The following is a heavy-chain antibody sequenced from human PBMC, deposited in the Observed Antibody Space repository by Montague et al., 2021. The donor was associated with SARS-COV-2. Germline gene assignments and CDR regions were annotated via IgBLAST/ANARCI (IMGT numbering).Heavy chain of an antibody. D-gene: IGHD1-1*01. Sequence: SETLSLTCTVPGGSISNFYWSWLRQPPGRGLEWIAYVFYSWTTSYNPSLKSRATISVATSKNQISLGLDSVTAADTAVDYCARAQSTCRRWYFDLWGRGTLVTVSS. V-gene: IGHV4-59*01. CDR2: VFYSWTT. CDR1: GGSISNFY. CDR3: ARAQSTCRRWYFDL. J-gene: IGHJ2*01.